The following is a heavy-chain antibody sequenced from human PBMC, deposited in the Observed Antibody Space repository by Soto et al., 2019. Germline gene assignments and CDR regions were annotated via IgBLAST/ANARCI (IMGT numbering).Heavy chain of an antibody. J-gene: IGHJ4*02. CDR1: GFTFSSYG. CDR3: AKDLAGFVDY. CDR2: ISYDGSNK. Sequence: QVQLVESGGGVVQPGRSLSLSCAASGFTFSSYGMHWVRQAPGKGLEWVAVISYDGSNKYYADSVKGRFTISRENSKNKLYLQMNSLRAEDTAVYYCAKDLAGFVDYWGQGTLVTVSS. D-gene: IGHD3-9*01. V-gene: IGHV3-30*18.